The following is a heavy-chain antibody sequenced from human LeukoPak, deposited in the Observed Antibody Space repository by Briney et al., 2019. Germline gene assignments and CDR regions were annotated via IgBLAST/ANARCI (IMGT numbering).Heavy chain of an antibody. D-gene: IGHD2-15*01. CDR1: GYSFSNYW. CDR2: IDPSDSFT. V-gene: IGHV5-10-1*01. Sequence: PGESLKISCKGQGYSFSNYWISWVRQMPGKGLEWMGRIDPSDSFTKYSPSFEGHVTISVDKSISTAYLQWSSLKASDTAMYYCGRGGYYSGGIFYYYFDYWGQGTLVTVSS. CDR3: GRGGYYSGGIFYYYFDY. J-gene: IGHJ4*02.